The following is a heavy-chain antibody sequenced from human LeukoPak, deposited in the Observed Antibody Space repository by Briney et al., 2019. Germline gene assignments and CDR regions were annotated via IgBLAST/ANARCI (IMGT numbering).Heavy chain of an antibody. Sequence: GGSLRLSCAASGFTFSNYGMNWVRQAPGKGLEWVSAISGSGGSTYYADSVKGRFTISRDNSKNTLYLQMNSLRAEDTAVYYCAKGVTMIVVVHDAFDIWGQGTMVTVSS. V-gene: IGHV3-23*01. CDR1: GFTFSNYG. D-gene: IGHD3-22*01. J-gene: IGHJ3*02. CDR3: AKGVTMIVVVHDAFDI. CDR2: ISGSGGST.